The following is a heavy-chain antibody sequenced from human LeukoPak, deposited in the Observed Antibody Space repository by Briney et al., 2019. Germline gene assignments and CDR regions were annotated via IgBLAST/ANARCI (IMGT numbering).Heavy chain of an antibody. J-gene: IGHJ4*02. Sequence: AGGSLRLSCAASGFTFSSYAMHWVRQAPGKGLEWVAVISYDGSNKYYADSVKGRFTISRDNSKNTLYLQMGSLRAEDTAVYYCARDREWELYYFDYWGQGTLVTVSS. D-gene: IGHD1-26*01. V-gene: IGHV3-30*04. CDR2: ISYDGSNK. CDR1: GFTFSSYA. CDR3: ARDREWELYYFDY.